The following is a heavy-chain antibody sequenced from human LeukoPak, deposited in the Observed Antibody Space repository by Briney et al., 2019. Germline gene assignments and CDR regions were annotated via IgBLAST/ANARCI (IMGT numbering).Heavy chain of an antibody. CDR1: GYTFTSYG. CDR2: ISAYNGDT. V-gene: IGHV1-18*01. CDR3: ARRGGKNYGDYVVYDKYMDV. D-gene: IGHD4-17*01. J-gene: IGHJ6*03. Sequence: ASVKVSCKASGYTFTSYGISWVRQAPGQGLEWMGWISAYNGDTHYAQKFQGRVTMTTETSTSTAYMELRSLRSDDTAVYYCARRGGKNYGDYVVYDKYMDVWGTGTTVTVSS.